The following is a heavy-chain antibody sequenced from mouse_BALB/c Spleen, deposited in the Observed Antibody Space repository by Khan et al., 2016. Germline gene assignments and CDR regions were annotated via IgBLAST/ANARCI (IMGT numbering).Heavy chain of an antibody. CDR3: GRYQLADWYFDV. Sequence: VQLKESGPGLVKPSQSLSLTCTVTGYSITSDYAWNWIRQFPGNKLAWMGYITYSGSTSYNPSLKRRISITRDTSKNQFFLPLNSVTPEDSATPDWGRYQLADWYFDVWGAATTVTVSS. V-gene: IGHV3-2*02. CDR2: ITYSGST. CDR1: GYSITSDYA. J-gene: IGHJ1*01. D-gene: IGHD4-1*02.